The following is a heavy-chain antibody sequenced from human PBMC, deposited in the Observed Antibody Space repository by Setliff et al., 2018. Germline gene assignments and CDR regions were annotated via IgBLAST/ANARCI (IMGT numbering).Heavy chain of an antibody. CDR3: ARDRRIVGARHAFDI. Sequence: ASVKVSCKASGYTFTSYYLHWVRQAPGQGLEWMGMINPSAGTTTYEQKFQGRVTMTRDTSTSTVSMELSSLRSKDTAVYYCARDRRIVGARHAFDIWGQGTMVTVSS. V-gene: IGHV1-46*01. D-gene: IGHD1-26*01. CDR1: GYTFTSYY. J-gene: IGHJ3*02. CDR2: INPSAGTT.